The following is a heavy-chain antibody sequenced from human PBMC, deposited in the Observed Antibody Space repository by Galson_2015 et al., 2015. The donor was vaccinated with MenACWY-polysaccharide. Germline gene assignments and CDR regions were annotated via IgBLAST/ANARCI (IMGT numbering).Heavy chain of an antibody. CDR1: GFSSRSYG. V-gene: IGHV3-30*18. CDR2: MSYDGSKK. CDR3: AKGAADSDY. Sequence: SLRLSCAASGFSSRSYGMHWVRQAPGKGLEWVAVMSYDGSKKYYIDSVKGRFTIPKDNSKNTLYLQMDSLRIEDTAVYYCAKGAADSDYWGQGTQVTVSS. D-gene: IGHD2-15*01. J-gene: IGHJ4*02.